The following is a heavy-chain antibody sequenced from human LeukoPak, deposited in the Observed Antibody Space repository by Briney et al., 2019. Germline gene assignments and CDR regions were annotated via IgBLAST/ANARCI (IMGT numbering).Heavy chain of an antibody. J-gene: IGHJ4*02. CDR2: INSDGSST. CDR1: GFTFSSYW. V-gene: IGHV3-74*01. CDR3: ARRGYDTGTLDY. D-gene: IGHD3-22*01. Sequence: GGSLRLSCAASGFTFSSYWMHWVRQAPGKGLVWVSRINSDGSSTSYADSVKGRFTISRDNAKNTLYPQMNSLRAEDTAVYYCARRGYDTGTLDYWGQGTLVTVSS.